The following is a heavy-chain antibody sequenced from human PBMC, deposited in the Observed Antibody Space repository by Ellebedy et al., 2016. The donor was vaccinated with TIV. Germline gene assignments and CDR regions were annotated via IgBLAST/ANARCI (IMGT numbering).Heavy chain of an antibody. CDR3: ARVVLVPAAHGPVTTPGFVDS. CDR1: GDSISGYY. CDR2: IYSSGSG. J-gene: IGHJ4*02. D-gene: IGHD2-2*01. V-gene: IGHV4-59*01. Sequence: MPSETLSLTCTVSGDSISGYYWSWIRQPPGKGLEWIGYIYSSGSGEYNPSLKSRVTMSVDTSRGQFSLRLNSVTAADTAVYYCARVVLVPAAHGPVTTPGFVDSWGQGTLVTVSS.